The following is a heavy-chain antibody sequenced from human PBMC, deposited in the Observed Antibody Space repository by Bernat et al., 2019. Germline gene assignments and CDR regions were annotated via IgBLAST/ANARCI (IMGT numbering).Heavy chain of an antibody. Sequence: QVQLQESGPGLVMASETMSLTCSVSGGSVSGYYWGWIRQPPGKGLEWVAYISNSGSTNYNPSLKSRVTISVDTSKNQFSLRLSSVTAADTAVYYCARGGTLGDFCDFWGQGTLVTVSS. V-gene: IGHV4-59*02. CDR2: ISNSGST. CDR1: GGSVSGYY. CDR3: ARGGTLGDFCDF. D-gene: IGHD2/OR15-2a*01. J-gene: IGHJ4*02.